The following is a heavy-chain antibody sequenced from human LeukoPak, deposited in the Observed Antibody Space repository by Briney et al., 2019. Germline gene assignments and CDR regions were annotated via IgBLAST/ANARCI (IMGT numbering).Heavy chain of an antibody. D-gene: IGHD3-10*01. Sequence: PGGSLRLSCAASGFTFSSYSMNWVRQAPGKGLEWVSSISSSSSYIYYADSVKGRFTISRDNAKNSLYLQMNSLRAEDTAVYYCARASSYPYYYGSGQKEYYYYYTDVWGQGTTVTVSS. CDR2: ISSSSSYI. CDR3: ARASSYPYYYGSGQKEYYYYYTDV. J-gene: IGHJ6*03. CDR1: GFTFSSYS. V-gene: IGHV3-21*01.